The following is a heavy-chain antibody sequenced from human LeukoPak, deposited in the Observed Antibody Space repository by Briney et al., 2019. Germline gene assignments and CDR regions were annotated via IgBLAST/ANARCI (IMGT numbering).Heavy chain of an antibody. D-gene: IGHD2-15*01. CDR2: IYYSGST. CDR3: ARDYCGSCPFDY. Sequence: SETLSLTCTVSGGSISSYYWSWIRQPPGKGLEWIGYIYYSGSTNYNPSLKSRVTISVDTSKNQFSLKLSSVTAADTAVYYCARDYCGSCPFDYWGQGTLVTVSS. V-gene: IGHV4-59*01. CDR1: GGSISSYY. J-gene: IGHJ4*02.